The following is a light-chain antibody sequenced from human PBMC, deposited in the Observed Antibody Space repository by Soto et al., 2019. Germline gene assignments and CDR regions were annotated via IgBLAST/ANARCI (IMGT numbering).Light chain of an antibody. Sequence: ENVLTQSPGTLSLSPGERATLSCRASQSVSSNYLAWYQQKPGQAPRLLIYGASSRATGIPDRFSGSGSGTDFTLTISRLEPEDFATYFCQQRSRWPRGTFGRGTKVEMK. CDR3: QQRSRWPRGT. V-gene: IGKV3D-20*02. CDR1: QSVSSNY. J-gene: IGKJ2*02. CDR2: GAS.